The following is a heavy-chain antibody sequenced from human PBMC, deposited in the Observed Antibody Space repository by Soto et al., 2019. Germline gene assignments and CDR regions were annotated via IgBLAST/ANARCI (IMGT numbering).Heavy chain of an antibody. Sequence: ASVKVSCKASGYTFSDYAISWVRQAPGQGLEWMGIINPSGGSTSYAQKFQGRVTMTRDTSTSTVYMELSSLRSEDTAVYYCARSIAVEFDPWGQGTLVTVSS. CDR3: ARSIAVEFDP. V-gene: IGHV1-46*01. D-gene: IGHD6-19*01. CDR2: INPSGGST. CDR1: GYTFSDYA. J-gene: IGHJ5*02.